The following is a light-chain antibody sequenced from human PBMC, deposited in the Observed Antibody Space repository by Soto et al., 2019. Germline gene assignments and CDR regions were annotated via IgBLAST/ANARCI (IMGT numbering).Light chain of an antibody. J-gene: IGKJ5*01. CDR1: QSISSY. CDR3: QHYDNFPIT. CDR2: DAS. V-gene: IGKV1-33*01. Sequence: DIQMTQSPSSLSASVGDRVTITCRASQSISSYLNWYQQKPEKAPKLLIYDASNLETGVPSRFSGSGSGTDFTFTISNLQPEDIATYYCQHYDNFPITFGQGTRLEIK.